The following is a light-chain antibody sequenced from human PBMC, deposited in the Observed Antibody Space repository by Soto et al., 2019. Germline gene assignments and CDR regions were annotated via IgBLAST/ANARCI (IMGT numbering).Light chain of an antibody. CDR3: SSYTSSSTRLV. J-gene: IGLJ2*01. V-gene: IGLV2-14*03. CDR2: DV. CDR1: SSDVGGYNY. Sequence: QSALTQPASVSGSPGQSITISCTGTSSDVGGYNYVSWYQHHPDKAPKLMIYDVNNRFSGSKSGNTASLTISGLQAEDEAAYYCSSYTSSSTRLVFGGGTQLTVL.